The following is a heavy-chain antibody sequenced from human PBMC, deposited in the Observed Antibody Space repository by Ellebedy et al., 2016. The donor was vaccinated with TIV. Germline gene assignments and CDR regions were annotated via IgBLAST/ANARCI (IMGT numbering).Heavy chain of an antibody. D-gene: IGHD1-26*01. CDR2: MFYTGST. CDR3: AGQRTLQVGSTNWFDP. V-gene: IGHV4-39*01. Sequence: MPSETLSLTCSVPGGSTSTHRYYWAWIRQPPGRGLEWIATMFYTGSTSYNPSLKSRATISINTSKNQISLKMSPVTAADKAVYYCAGQRTLQVGSTNWFDPWGQGTLVTVSS. CDR1: GGSTSTHRYY. J-gene: IGHJ5*02.